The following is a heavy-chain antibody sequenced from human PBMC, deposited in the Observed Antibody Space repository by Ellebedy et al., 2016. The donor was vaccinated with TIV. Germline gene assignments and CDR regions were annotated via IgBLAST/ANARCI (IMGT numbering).Heavy chain of an antibody. D-gene: IGHD3-16*02. Sequence: AASVKVSCKASGYTFTSYGISWVRQAPGQGLEWMGWISAYNGNTNYAQKLQGRVTMTPDTSTSTAYMELRSLRSDDTAVYYCARRVGREWYRYWPYFDYWGQGTLVTVSS. V-gene: IGHV1-18*01. CDR2: ISAYNGNT. J-gene: IGHJ4*02. CDR3: ARRVGREWYRYWPYFDY. CDR1: GYTFTSYG.